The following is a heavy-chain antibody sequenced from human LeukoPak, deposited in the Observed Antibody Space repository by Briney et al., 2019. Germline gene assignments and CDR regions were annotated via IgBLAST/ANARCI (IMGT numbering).Heavy chain of an antibody. Sequence: SVKVSCKASGGTFSSYAISWVRQAPGQGLEWMGGIIPIFGTANYAQKFQGRVTITADEPTSTAYMELSSLRSEDTAVYYCARSSGGYSGYDYVPGYYYYGMDVWGQGTTVTVSS. D-gene: IGHD5-12*01. CDR3: ARSSGGYSGYDYVPGYYYYGMDV. CDR2: IIPIFGTA. J-gene: IGHJ6*02. CDR1: GGTFSSYA. V-gene: IGHV1-69*01.